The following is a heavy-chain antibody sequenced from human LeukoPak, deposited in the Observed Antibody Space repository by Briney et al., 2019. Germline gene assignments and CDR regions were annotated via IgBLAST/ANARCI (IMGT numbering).Heavy chain of an antibody. D-gene: IGHD2-15*01. V-gene: IGHV3-30*02. J-gene: IGHJ4*02. CDR3: AKARAAVVEAAINY. CDR2: IRYDGSNK. Sequence: GGSLRLSCAASGFIFSTYGMHWVRQAPGKGLEWVAFIRYDGSNKYYADSVKGRFTISRDNSKNTLYLQMNSLRGEDTALYYCAKARAAVVEAAINYWGQGILVTVSP. CDR1: GFIFSTYG.